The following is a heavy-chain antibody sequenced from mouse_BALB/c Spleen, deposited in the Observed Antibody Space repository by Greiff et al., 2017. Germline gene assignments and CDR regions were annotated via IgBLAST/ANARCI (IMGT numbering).Heavy chain of an antibody. CDR1: GFTFSDYY. D-gene: IGHD4-1*02. V-gene: IGHV5-12*01. Sequence: EVMLVESGGGLVKPGGSLKLSCAASGFTFSDYYMYWVRQTPEKRLEWVAYISNGGGTTYYPDTVKGRFTISRDNAKNTLYLQMSRLKSEDTAMYYCARHSSTGRSPFDYWGQGTTLTVSS. CDR3: ARHSSTGRSPFDY. CDR2: ISNGGGTT. J-gene: IGHJ2*01.